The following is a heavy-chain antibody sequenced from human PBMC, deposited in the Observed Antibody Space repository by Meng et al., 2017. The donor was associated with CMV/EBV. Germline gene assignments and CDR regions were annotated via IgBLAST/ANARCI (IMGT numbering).Heavy chain of an antibody. CDR1: GFTFSSYA. J-gene: IGHJ5*02. D-gene: IGHD3-10*01. V-gene: IGHV3-23*01. Sequence: GGSLRLSCAASGFTFSSYAMSWVRQAPGKGLEWVPAISGSGGSTYYADSMKGRFTISRDNSKNTLYLQMNSLRAEDTAVYYCAKGIGGEFDPWGQGTLVTVSS. CDR2: ISGSGGST. CDR3: AKGIGGEFDP.